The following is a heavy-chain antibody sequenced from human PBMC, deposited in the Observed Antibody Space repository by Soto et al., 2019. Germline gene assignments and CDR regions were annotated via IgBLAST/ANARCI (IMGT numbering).Heavy chain of an antibody. CDR2: IKQAGSEK. D-gene: IGHD1-20*01. V-gene: IGHV3-7*01. Sequence: EVQLVESGGGLVQPGGSLRLSCAASGFIFSNYWMSWVRQAPGKGLEWVANIKQAGSEKYYVDSVKGRFTISRVNAKNALYLQMNSLRAEDTAVYYCAREATKVATAKYKGFDSGGQGTLVTVSS. J-gene: IGHJ5*01. CDR1: GFIFSNYW. CDR3: AREATKVATAKYKGFDS.